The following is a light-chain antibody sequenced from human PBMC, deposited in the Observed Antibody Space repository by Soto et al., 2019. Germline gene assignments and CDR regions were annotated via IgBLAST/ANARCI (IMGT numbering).Light chain of an antibody. J-gene: IGKJ5*01. CDR2: DAS. CDR1: QNINNY. CDR3: QQYENLPT. V-gene: IGKV1-33*01. Sequence: DSQMTQSISSLSASIGDRVIITGQASQNINNYLNWYQQKPGRAPKLLIYDASNLEAGVPSRFRGSGSGTDFTFTISRLQPEDIATYYCQQYENLPTFGQGTRLEI.